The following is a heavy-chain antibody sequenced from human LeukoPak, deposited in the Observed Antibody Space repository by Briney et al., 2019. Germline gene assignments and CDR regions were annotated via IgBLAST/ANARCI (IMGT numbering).Heavy chain of an antibody. CDR2: INHSGST. Sequence: SETLSLTCAVYGGSFSGYYWSWIRQPPGKGLEWIGEINHSGSTNYNPSLKSRVTISVDTSKNQFSLRLSSVTAADTAVYYCAVAEGRFGYSYGYFDYWGQGTLVTVSS. V-gene: IGHV4-34*01. J-gene: IGHJ4*02. CDR3: AVAEGRFGYSYGYFDY. CDR1: GGSFSGYY. D-gene: IGHD5-18*01.